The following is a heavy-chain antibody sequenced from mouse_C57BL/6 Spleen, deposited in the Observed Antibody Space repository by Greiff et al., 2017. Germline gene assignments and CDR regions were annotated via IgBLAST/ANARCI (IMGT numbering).Heavy chain of an antibody. CDR3: TGGVAYFDV. Sequence: EVQLQQSGGGLVQPGGSMKLSCVASGFTFSNYWMNWVRQSPEKGLEWVAQIRLKSDNYATHYAESVKGRFTISRDDSKSRVYLQMNNLRAEDTGIYYCTGGVAYFDVWGTGTTVTVSS. D-gene: IGHD1-1*02. CDR2: IRLKSDNYAT. J-gene: IGHJ1*03. CDR1: GFTFSNYW. V-gene: IGHV6-3*01.